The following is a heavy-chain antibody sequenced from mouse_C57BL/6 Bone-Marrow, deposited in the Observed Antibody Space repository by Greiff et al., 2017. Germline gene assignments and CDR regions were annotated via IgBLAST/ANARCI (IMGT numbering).Heavy chain of an antibody. Sequence: QVQLQQPGAELVKPGASVTLSCKASGYTFTSYWMQWVKQRPGQGLEWIGEIDPSDSYTNYNHKFKGKATLTVDTSSRTAYMQISSLTSEDSAVYYCARGITTVVNPLFDYWGQGTTLTVSS. D-gene: IGHD1-1*01. CDR3: ARGITTVVNPLFDY. CDR2: IDPSDSYT. V-gene: IGHV1-50*01. J-gene: IGHJ2*01. CDR1: GYTFTSYW.